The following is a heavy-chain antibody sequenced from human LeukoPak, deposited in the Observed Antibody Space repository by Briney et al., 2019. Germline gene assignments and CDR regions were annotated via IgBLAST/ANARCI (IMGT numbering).Heavy chain of an antibody. J-gene: IGHJ4*02. Sequence: GGSPRLSCAASGFTFSSYEMNWVRQAPGKGLEWVSYISSSGSTIYYADSVKGRFTISRDNAKNSLYLQMNSLRAEDTAAYYCARDSSSFGFDYWGQGTLVTVSS. CDR1: GFTFSSYE. CDR2: ISSSGSTI. D-gene: IGHD6-13*01. V-gene: IGHV3-48*03. CDR3: ARDSSSFGFDY.